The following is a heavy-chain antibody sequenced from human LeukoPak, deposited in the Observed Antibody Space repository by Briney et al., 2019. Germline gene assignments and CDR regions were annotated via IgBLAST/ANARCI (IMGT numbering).Heavy chain of an antibody. CDR2: IIPIFGTA. CDR3: ARDVPAAMSYYYYYGMDV. J-gene: IGHJ6*02. CDR1: GGTFISYA. Sequence: GASVKVSCKASGGTFISYAISWVRQAPGQGLEWMGGIIPIFGTANYAQKFQGRVTITADESTSTAYMELSSLRSEDTAVYYCARDVPAAMSYYYYYGMDVWGQGTTVTVSS. V-gene: IGHV1-69*13. D-gene: IGHD2-2*01.